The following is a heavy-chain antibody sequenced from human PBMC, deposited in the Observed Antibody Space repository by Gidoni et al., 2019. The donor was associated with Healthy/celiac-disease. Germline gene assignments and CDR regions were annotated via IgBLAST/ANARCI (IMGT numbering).Heavy chain of an antibody. CDR3: ASLYDSSGYHYDF. J-gene: IGHJ4*02. CDR2: ICPILGIA. Sequence: QVQLVQSGAEVKKPGYSVQVSCKAYGATFSSYAISWVRQAPGQGLEWMGRICPILGIANYEQKFQVRVTITADKSPSTAYMELSSLRSEDTAVYYCASLYDSSGYHYDFWGQGTLVTVSS. D-gene: IGHD3-22*01. V-gene: IGHV1-69*04. CDR1: GATFSSYA.